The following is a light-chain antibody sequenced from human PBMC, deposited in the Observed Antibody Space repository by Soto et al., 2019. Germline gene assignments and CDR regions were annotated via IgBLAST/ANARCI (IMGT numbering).Light chain of an antibody. CDR3: QQYNNWPPVT. Sequence: EIVMTQSPATLSVSPGERATLSCRASQSVSSNLAWYQQKPGQAPRLLIYGASTRATGIPARFSRSGSGTEFTLTISTLQSEDFAVYYCQQYNNWPPVTFGQGTKLEIK. CDR2: GAS. J-gene: IGKJ2*01. CDR1: QSVSSN. V-gene: IGKV3-15*01.